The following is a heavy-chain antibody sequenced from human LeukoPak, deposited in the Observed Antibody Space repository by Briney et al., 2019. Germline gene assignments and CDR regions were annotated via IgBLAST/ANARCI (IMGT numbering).Heavy chain of an antibody. CDR1: GFTFSSYW. D-gene: IGHD4-17*01. CDR3: ARDSTVSDFDH. J-gene: IGHJ4*02. V-gene: IGHV3-74*01. Sequence: GGSLRLSCVASGFTFSSYWMHWVRQAPGKGLVWVSRIKIDGSGTGYADSVKGRFTISRDNAKNTLYLQMNSLRADDTAVYYCARDSTVSDFDHWGQGTLVTVSS. CDR2: IKIDGSGT.